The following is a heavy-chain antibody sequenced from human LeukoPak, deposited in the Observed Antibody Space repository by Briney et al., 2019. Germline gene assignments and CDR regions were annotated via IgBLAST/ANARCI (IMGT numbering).Heavy chain of an antibody. J-gene: IGHJ4*02. CDR2: IIPIFGTA. D-gene: IGHD2-15*01. Sequence: ASVKVSCKASGGTFSSYAISWVRQAPGQGLEWMGGIIPIFGTANYAQKFQGRVTITADESTSTAYMELSSLRSEDTAVYYCARDKGGGSWDNFDYWGQGTLVPVSS. CDR1: GGTFSSYA. CDR3: ARDKGGGSWDNFDY. V-gene: IGHV1-69*13.